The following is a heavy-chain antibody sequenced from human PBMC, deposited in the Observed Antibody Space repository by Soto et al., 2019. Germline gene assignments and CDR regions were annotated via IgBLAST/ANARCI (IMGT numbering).Heavy chain of an antibody. CDR2: TSYDGNNE. CDR1: GFTFSNYA. V-gene: IGHV3-30*18. Sequence: QVQLVESGGGVVQPGRSLRLSCAASGFTFSNYAMHWVRQAPGKGLEWVALTSYDGNNEYYTYSVKGRFTISRDNSKNTLFLQMNSPRPDDTAVYYCAKDKGVFNWAPSYFAYWGQGALVTVSS. D-gene: IGHD1-1*01. CDR3: AKDKGVFNWAPSYFAY. J-gene: IGHJ4*02.